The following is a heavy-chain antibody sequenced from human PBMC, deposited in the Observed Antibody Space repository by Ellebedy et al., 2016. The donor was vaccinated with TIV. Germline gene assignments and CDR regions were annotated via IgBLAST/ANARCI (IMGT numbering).Heavy chain of an antibody. J-gene: IGHJ4*02. D-gene: IGHD5-24*01. CDR3: ASGDGRTWYVFEY. CDR2: IRNNGDST. Sequence: PGGSLRLSCSASGFTFSSYAMNWVRQAPGKGLEYVSGIRNNGDSTYYADSVKGRCTISRDNSKNTLYLQMSSLRAEDTAVYYCASGDGRTWYVFEYWGQGTLVTVSS. CDR1: GFTFSSYA. V-gene: IGHV3-64D*06.